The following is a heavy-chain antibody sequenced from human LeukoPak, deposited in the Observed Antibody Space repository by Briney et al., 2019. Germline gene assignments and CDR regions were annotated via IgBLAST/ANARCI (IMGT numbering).Heavy chain of an antibody. D-gene: IGHD1/OR15-1a*01. J-gene: IGHJ4*02. CDR1: GGSISSDC. CDR2: IYNSETT. V-gene: IGHV4-59*01. Sequence: AATLSLTCTVSGGSISSDCWSWVRQSPGKGLEWIGYIYNSETTDYNPALKSRVTISVDTSKNQFSLKLKSVTAADTALYYCARARTLYFFDYWGQGKLATVSA. CDR3: ARARTLYFFDY.